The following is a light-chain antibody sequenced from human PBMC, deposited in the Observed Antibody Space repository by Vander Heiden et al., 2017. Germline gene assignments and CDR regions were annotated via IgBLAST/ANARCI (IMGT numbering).Light chain of an antibody. V-gene: IGLV2-11*01. Sequence: QSALTHPPSVSGSPGQSVTISCTGTNSDVGGYNYVSWYQQHPGKAPKLMIYDVSKRPSGVPDRFSGSKSGKTASLTISGLQAEDEADYHCCSYAGSYTLVFGGGTKLTVL. CDR2: DVS. CDR3: CSYAGSYTLV. CDR1: NSDVGGYNY. J-gene: IGLJ2*01.